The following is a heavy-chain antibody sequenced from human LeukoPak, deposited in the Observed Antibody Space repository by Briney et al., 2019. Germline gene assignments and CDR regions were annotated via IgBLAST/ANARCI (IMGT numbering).Heavy chain of an antibody. V-gene: IGHV3-74*03. Sequence: GGSLRLSCAASGFSFSSYWMQWVRQAPGKGLVWVSRVSPDGSRTTYADSVKGRFTISRDNAKNTLYLQMNSLRVDDTAVYYCARDSYFRGAENRAFDFWGQGTLVTVSS. CDR1: GFSFSSYW. D-gene: IGHD3-10*02. CDR2: VSPDGSRT. CDR3: ARDSYFRGAENRAFDF. J-gene: IGHJ4*02.